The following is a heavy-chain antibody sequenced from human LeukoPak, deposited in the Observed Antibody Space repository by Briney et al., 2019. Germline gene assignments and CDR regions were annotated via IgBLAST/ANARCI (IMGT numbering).Heavy chain of an antibody. CDR3: ARFGGYCSGGSCYPVDY. CDR2: INPNSGGT. J-gene: IGHJ4*02. D-gene: IGHD2-15*01. Sequence: ASVKVSCKASGYTFTGYYMHWVRQAPGQGLEWMGRINPNSGGTNYAQKSQGRVTMTRDTSISTAYMELSRLRSDDTAVYYCARFGGYCSGGSCYPVDYWGQGTLVTVSS. CDR1: GYTFTGYY. V-gene: IGHV1-2*06.